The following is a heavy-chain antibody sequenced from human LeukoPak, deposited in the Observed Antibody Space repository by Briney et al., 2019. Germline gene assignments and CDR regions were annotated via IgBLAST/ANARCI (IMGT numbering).Heavy chain of an antibody. J-gene: IGHJ4*02. V-gene: IGHV3-15*01. D-gene: IGHD3-10*01. CDR3: TTLGAYYGSGTPIDY. CDR1: GFTFSNAW. Sequence: PGGSLRLSCAASGFTFSNAWMSWVRQAPGKGLEWVGRIKSKTDGGTTDYAAPVKGRFTISRDDSKNTLYLQMNSLKTEDTAVYYCTTLGAYYGSGTPIDYWGQGTLVTVSS. CDR2: IKSKTDGGTT.